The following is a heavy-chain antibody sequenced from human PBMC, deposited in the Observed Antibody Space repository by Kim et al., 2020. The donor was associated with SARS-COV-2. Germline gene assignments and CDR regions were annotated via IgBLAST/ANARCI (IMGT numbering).Heavy chain of an antibody. V-gene: IGHV4-59*13. J-gene: IGHJ4*02. Sequence: SETLSLTCTVSGGSISSYYWSWIRQPPGKGLEWIGYIYYSGSTNYNPSLKSRVTISVDTSKNQFSLKLSSVTAADTAVYYCARDRDPSGSWVLFDYWGQGTLVTVSS. CDR3: ARDRDPSGSWVLFDY. CDR1: GGSISSYY. CDR2: IYYSGST. D-gene: IGHD6-13*01.